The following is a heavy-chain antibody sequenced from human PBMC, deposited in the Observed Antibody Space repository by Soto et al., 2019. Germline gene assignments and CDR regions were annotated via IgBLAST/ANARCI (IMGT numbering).Heavy chain of an antibody. CDR1: GHNFNAYY. Sequence: QVQLVQSGAEVRRPGASVKVSCTASGHNFNAYYIHWVRQAPGQGLEWMGVINPSGRSTSYAQQFQGRVTISRDNAKNSLYLQMNSLRAEDTAVYYCARDRRDYDSSGYYSPHGFDPWGQGTLVIVSS. CDR3: ARDRRDYDSSGYYSPHGFDP. V-gene: IGHV1-46*02. D-gene: IGHD3-22*01. J-gene: IGHJ5*02. CDR2: INPSGRST.